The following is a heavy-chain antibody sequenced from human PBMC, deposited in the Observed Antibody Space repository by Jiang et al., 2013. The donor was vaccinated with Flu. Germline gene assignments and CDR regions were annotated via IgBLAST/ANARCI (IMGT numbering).Heavy chain of an antibody. CDR3: TTDLLELPSPDY. V-gene: IGHV3-15*01. CDR2: IKSKTDGGTT. J-gene: IGHJ4*02. Sequence: QLLESGGGLVKPGGSLRLSCAASGFTFSNAWMSWVRQAPGKGLEWVGRIKSKTDGGTTDYAAPVKGRFTISRDDSKNTLYLQMNSLKTEDTAVYYCTTDLLELPSPDYWGQGTLVTVSS. CDR1: GFTFSNAW. D-gene: IGHD1-7*01.